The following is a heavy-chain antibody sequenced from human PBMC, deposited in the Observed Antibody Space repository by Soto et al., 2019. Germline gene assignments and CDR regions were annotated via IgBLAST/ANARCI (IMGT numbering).Heavy chain of an antibody. CDR2: ISAYNGNT. V-gene: IGHV1-18*01. CDR1: GYTFTNFG. J-gene: IGHJ4*02. Sequence: QVQLVQSGADVKKPGASVKVSCKASGYTFTNFGISWVRQAPGQGLEWMGWISAYNGNTNYAQNWQGTVTITTDTSTSTAYMGLRSLRSDDTAVYYCARGATPIDSWGQGTLVTVSS. CDR3: ARGATPIDS. D-gene: IGHD2-15*01.